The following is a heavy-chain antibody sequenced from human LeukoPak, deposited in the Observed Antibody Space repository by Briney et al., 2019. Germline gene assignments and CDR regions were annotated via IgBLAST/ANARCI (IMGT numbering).Heavy chain of an antibody. CDR2: ISSSGSTI. CDR3: ARDEWLVPGKVYYGMDV. Sequence: PGGSLRLSCAASGFTFSSYEMNWVRQAPGKELEWVSYISSSGSTIYYADSVKGRFTISRDNAKNPLYLQMNSLRAEDTAVYYCARDEWLVPGKVYYGMDVWGQGTTVTVSS. D-gene: IGHD6-19*01. J-gene: IGHJ6*02. V-gene: IGHV3-48*03. CDR1: GFTFSSYE.